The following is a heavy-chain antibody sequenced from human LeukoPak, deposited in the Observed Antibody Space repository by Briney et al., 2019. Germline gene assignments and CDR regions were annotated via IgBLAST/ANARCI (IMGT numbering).Heavy chain of an antibody. CDR2: ISASGGST. D-gene: IGHD3-3*01. V-gene: IGHV3-23*01. CDR3: AKDLWEKRITIFGVVLLGAFDI. Sequence: GGSLRLSCAASGFTFSSYAMTWVRQAPGKGLEWVSAISASGGSTYYADSVKGRFTISRDNSKNTLYLQINSLRAEDTAVYYCAKDLWEKRITIFGVVLLGAFDIWGQGTMVTVSS. CDR1: GFTFSSYA. J-gene: IGHJ3*02.